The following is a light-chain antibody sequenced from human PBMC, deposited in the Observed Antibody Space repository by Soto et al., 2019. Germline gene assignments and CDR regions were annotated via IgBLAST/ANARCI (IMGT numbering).Light chain of an antibody. J-gene: IGKJ4*01. V-gene: IGKV1-39*01. CDR1: QTVSTY. CDR2: ASS. Sequence: DIQMTQAPSSLSASVGDRVTVACRASQTVSTYLNWYQQKPGKAPKLLISASSNLQSGVPSRFSGGGSGTYFTLTISSLQPEDFATYYCQQSYSAPLTFGGGTKVDIK. CDR3: QQSYSAPLT.